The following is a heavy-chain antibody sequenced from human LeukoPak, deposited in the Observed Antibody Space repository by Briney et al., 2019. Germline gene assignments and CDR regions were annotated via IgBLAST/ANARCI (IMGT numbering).Heavy chain of an antibody. CDR3: ASGRTVYYYYMDV. V-gene: IGHV3-48*01. CDR2: VSNTSGTI. D-gene: IGHD2-8*01. Sequence: GSLRLSCAASGFPFSTYSMNWVRLAPGKGLEWVSFVSNTSGTIYYADSVKGRFTISRDNAKNSLYLQMNSLRAEDTAVYYCASGRTVYYYYMDVWGKGTTVTVSS. CDR1: GFPFSTYS. J-gene: IGHJ6*03.